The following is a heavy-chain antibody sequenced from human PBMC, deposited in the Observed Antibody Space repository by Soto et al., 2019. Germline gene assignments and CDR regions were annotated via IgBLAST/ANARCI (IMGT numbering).Heavy chain of an antibody. J-gene: IGHJ4*02. CDR3: AREPYGDSQYFDY. D-gene: IGHD2-21*02. CDR2: ISHDGRVT. V-gene: IGHV3-30*04. CDR1: GFTFNSLS. Sequence: QVQLVESGGGMVQSGTSLRLSCAASGFTFNSLSLHWVRQRPDKGLEWVAVISHDGRVTFYADFVKGRFTVSRDNSKNTFYLQVNSLRAEDRAVYYCAREPYGDSQYFDYWGQGTLVTVSS.